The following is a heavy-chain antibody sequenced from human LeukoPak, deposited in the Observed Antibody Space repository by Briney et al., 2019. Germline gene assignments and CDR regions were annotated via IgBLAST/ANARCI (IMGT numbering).Heavy chain of an antibody. CDR3: AKDWGRRGRELIDY. D-gene: IGHD3-16*01. J-gene: IGHJ4*02. V-gene: IGHV3-23*01. Sequence: GGSLRLSCAASGFTFSSHWMSWVRQAPGKGLEWVSAISGSGGSTYYADSVKGRFTISRDNSKNTLYLQMNSLRAEDTAVYYRAKDWGRRGRELIDYWGQGTLVTVSS. CDR1: GFTFSSHW. CDR2: ISGSGGST.